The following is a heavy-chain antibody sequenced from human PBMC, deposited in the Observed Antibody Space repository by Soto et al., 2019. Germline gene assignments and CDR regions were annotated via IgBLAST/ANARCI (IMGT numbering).Heavy chain of an antibody. CDR3: ARRLQNYYALDV. CDR2: IKQDGSET. J-gene: IGHJ6*02. V-gene: IGHV3-7*03. D-gene: IGHD4-4*01. CDR1: GLTFSTYW. Sequence: EVQLVESGGGLVQPGGSLRLSCAASGLTFSTYWMTWVRQAPGKGLEWVANIKQDGSETYYVDSVKGRFTISRDNAKNSLYLQMNSLRAEDTAVYYCARRLQNYYALDVWGQETTVTVSS.